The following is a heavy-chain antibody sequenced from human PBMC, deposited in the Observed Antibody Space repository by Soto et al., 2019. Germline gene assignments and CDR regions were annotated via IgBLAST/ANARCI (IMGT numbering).Heavy chain of an antibody. J-gene: IGHJ4*02. Sequence: EVQLLESGGGLVQPGGSLRLSCAASGFTFSSYAMSWVRQAPGKGLEWVSAISGSGGSTYYADSVKGRFTISRDNSKNTLYLQMNSLRAEDTAVYYCAKDLDIVLMVYAIAATDLGGFDYWGQGTLVTVSS. V-gene: IGHV3-23*01. CDR2: ISGSGGST. D-gene: IGHD2-8*01. CDR3: AKDLDIVLMVYAIAATDLGGFDY. CDR1: GFTFSSYA.